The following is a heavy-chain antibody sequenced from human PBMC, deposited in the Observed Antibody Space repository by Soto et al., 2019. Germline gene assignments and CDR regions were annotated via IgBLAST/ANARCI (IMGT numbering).Heavy chain of an antibody. V-gene: IGHV3-48*03. CDR2: ISSSGSTI. CDR1: GFTFSSYE. J-gene: IGHJ4*02. CDR3: ARIYTYYDFWSGFDY. Sequence: GGSLRLSCAASGFTFSSYEMNWVRQAPGKGLEWVSYISSSGSTIYYADSVKGRFTISRDNAKNSLYLQMNSLRAEDTAVYYCARIYTYYDFWSGFDYWGQGTLVTVSS. D-gene: IGHD3-3*01.